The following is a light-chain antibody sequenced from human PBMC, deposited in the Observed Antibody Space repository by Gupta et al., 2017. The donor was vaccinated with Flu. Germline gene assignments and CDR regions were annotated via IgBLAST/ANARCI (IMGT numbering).Light chain of an antibody. J-gene: IGLJ3*02. Sequence: QSALTQPPSVSGSPGQSVTISCTGTSSDVGGYNRVSWYQHPPDTAPNLMIYEVSKRPSGVPARFSWSKSGNTASLTISGPQAEDEADYYCSLYTSSSTPWVFGGGTKLTVL. V-gene: IGLV2-18*01. CDR2: EVS. CDR3: SLYTSSSTPWV. CDR1: SSDVGGYNR.